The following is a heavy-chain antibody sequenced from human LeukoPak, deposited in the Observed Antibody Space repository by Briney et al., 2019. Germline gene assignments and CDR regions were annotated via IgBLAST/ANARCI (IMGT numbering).Heavy chain of an antibody. Sequence: SVRVSCKASGGTFISYAISWVRQAPGQGLEWMGGIIPIFGTANYAQKFQGRVTITADESTSTAYMELSSLRSEDTAVYYCARRDGYGYFDYWGQGTLVTVSS. D-gene: IGHD5-18*01. V-gene: IGHV1-69*13. CDR2: IIPIFGTA. J-gene: IGHJ4*02. CDR1: GGTFISYA. CDR3: ARRDGYGYFDY.